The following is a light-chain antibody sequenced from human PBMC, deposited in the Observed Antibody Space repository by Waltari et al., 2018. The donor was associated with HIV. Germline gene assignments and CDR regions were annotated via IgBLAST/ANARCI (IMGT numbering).Light chain of an antibody. J-gene: IGLJ2*01. CDR3: NSRDNNDNHVV. V-gene: IGLV3-19*01. CDR2: GKN. Sequence: SSELTQDPAVSVALGQTVRITCQGDSLRSYYASWYQQKPGQAPVLVIYGKNNRPSGIPDRFSGSSSGNTASVTITGAQAEDEADYYCNSRDNNDNHVVFGGGTKVTVL. CDR1: SLRSYY.